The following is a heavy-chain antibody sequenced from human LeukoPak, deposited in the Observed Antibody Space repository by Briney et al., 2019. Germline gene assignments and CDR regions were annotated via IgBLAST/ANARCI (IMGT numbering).Heavy chain of an antibody. V-gene: IGHV1-8*01. CDR2: MNPNSGNT. CDR1: GYTFTGYD. D-gene: IGHD3-3*01. Sequence: ASVKVSCKASGYTFTGYDINWVRQATGQGLEWMGWMNPNSGNTGSAQKFQGRDTMTRNTSISTAYMELSSLRSEGTVVYYCARGFPYDFWSGAKNWFYPWGQGTLVTVSS. CDR3: ARGFPYDFWSGAKNWFYP. J-gene: IGHJ5*02.